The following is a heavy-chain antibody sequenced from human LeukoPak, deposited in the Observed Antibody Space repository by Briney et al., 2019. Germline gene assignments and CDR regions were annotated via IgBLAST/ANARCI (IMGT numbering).Heavy chain of an antibody. D-gene: IGHD3-10*01. CDR1: GFTFSSYA. J-gene: IGHJ4*02. CDR3: AKDTFWGYGSGVFDY. CDR2: ISGSGGST. Sequence: GGSPRLSCAASGFTFSSYAMSWVRQAPGKGLEWVSAISGSGGSTYYADSVKGRFTISRDNSKNTLYLQMNSLRAEDTAVYYCAKDTFWGYGSGVFDYWGQGTLVTVSS. V-gene: IGHV3-23*01.